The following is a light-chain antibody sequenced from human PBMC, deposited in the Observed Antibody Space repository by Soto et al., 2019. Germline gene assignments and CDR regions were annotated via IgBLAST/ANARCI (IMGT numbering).Light chain of an antibody. CDR2: GVS. V-gene: IGKV3-20*01. J-gene: IGKJ3*01. CDR1: QSISSSF. CDR3: QQYGSSPFT. Sequence: EIVLTQSPGTLSLSPGERATLSCRASQSISSSFLAWYQQRPGQAPRLLIHGVSSKAAGIPDRFSGSGSGTDFTLTINRLEPEDFALYFCQQYGSSPFTFGPGTQLEIK.